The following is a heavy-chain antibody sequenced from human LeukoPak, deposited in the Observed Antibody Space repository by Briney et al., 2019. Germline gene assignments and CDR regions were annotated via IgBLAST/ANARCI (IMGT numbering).Heavy chain of an antibody. V-gene: IGHV3-23*01. J-gene: IGHJ4*02. CDR3: AKDAYYYERSLAD. CDR1: GFTFSSYA. CDR2: ISGSGGST. D-gene: IGHD3-22*01. Sequence: GGSLRLSCAASGFTFSSYAMSWVRQAPGKGLEWVSGISGSGGSTYYADSVKGRFTISRDNSKNTLYVQMNSLRAEDTAVYYCAKDAYYYERSLADWGQGTLVTVSS.